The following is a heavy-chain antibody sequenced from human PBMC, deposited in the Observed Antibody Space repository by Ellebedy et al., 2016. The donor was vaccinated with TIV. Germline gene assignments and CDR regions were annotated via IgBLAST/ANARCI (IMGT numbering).Heavy chain of an antibody. V-gene: IGHV4-39*07. CDR1: GGSISATNSH. Sequence: MPSETLSLTCTVSGGSISATNSHWDWIRQPPGKGLEWIGTIYYSVITMYNPSLNSRVTIFTDMSKNHFSLILSSVTAADTAVYYCARGHYGSGTYFAPGEWGQGALVTVSS. CDR3: ARGHYGSGTYFAPGE. J-gene: IGHJ4*02. D-gene: IGHD3-10*01. CDR2: IYYSVIT.